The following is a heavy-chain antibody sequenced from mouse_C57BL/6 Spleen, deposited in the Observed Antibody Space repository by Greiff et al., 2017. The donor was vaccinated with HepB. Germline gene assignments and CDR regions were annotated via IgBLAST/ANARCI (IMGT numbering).Heavy chain of an antibody. V-gene: IGHV1-15*01. Sequence: VQLQQSGAELVRPGASVTLSCKASGYTFTDYEMHWVKQTPVHGLEWIGAIDPETGGTAYNQKFKGKAILTADKSSSTAYMELRSLTSEDSAVYYCTRYYRIYYVDYWGQGTTLTVSS. D-gene: IGHD2-1*01. J-gene: IGHJ2*01. CDR3: TRYYRIYYVDY. CDR2: IDPETGGT. CDR1: GYTFTDYE.